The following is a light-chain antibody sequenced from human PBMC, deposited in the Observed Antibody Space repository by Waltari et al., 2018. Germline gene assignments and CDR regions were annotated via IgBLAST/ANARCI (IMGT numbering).Light chain of an antibody. J-gene: IGLJ2*01. V-gene: IGLV1-47*01. CDR3: AAWDDSLRGPL. CDR1: SSNIGSNY. CDR2: RND. Sequence: QSVVTQPPSASGTPGQRVSISCSGGSSNIGSNYVYWYQQLPGMAPKLLIYRNDQRPSGVPDRFSGSKSGTSASLAISGLRSDDEADYYCAAWDDSLRGPLFGGGTTLTVL.